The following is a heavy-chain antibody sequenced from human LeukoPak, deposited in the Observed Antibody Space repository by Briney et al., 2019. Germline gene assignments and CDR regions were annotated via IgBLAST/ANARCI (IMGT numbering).Heavy chain of an antibody. CDR2: ISSSGSTI. Sequence: GRSLRLSCAASGFTFSSYEMNWVRQAPGKGLEWVSYISSSGSTIYYADSVKGRFTISRDNAKNSLYLQMNSLRAEDTAVYYCARGRGDIVVVVAANWLNWFDPWGQGTLVTVSS. V-gene: IGHV3-48*03. J-gene: IGHJ5*02. CDR1: GFTFSSYE. CDR3: ARGRGDIVVVVAANWLNWFDP. D-gene: IGHD2-15*01.